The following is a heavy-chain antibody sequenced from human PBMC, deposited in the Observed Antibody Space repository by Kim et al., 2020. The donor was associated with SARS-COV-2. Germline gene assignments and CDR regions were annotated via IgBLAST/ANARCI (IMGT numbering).Heavy chain of an antibody. J-gene: IGHJ6*03. D-gene: IGHD3-3*01. CDR3: AKEDSMPIVRVITLYHYMDV. Sequence: GRFTLSRDNSRNTLYLQMNSLRAEDTAVYYCAKEDSMPIVRVITLYHYMDVWGKGTLVTVSS. V-gene: IGHV3-23*01.